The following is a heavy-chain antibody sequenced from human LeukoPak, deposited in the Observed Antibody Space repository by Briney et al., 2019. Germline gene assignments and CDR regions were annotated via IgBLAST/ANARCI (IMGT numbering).Heavy chain of an antibody. Sequence: ASVKVSCKASGYTFTGYYMHWVRQAPGQGLEWMGWINPNSGGTNYAQKFQGRVTMTRDTSISTAYMELSRLRSDDTAVYYCARYCSGGSCPLYYFDYWGQGTLVTVSS. CDR1: GYTFTGYY. D-gene: IGHD2-15*01. CDR2: INPNSGGT. J-gene: IGHJ4*02. V-gene: IGHV1-2*02. CDR3: ARYCSGGSCPLYYFDY.